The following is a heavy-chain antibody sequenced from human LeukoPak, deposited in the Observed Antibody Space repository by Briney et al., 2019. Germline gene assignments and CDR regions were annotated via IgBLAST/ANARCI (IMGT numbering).Heavy chain of an antibody. CDR1: GFSLSSYW. CDR3: VPHYFDSSGFYYGY. Sequence: GGSLRLSCVASGFSLSSYWMSWARQAPGKGLEWVANIKQDGSEKDYVDSVKGRFTISRDNAKNSLYLQMNSLRGEDTAVYYCVPHYFDSSGFYYGYWGQATVVTLSS. V-gene: IGHV3-7*01. J-gene: IGHJ4*02. CDR2: IKQDGSEK. D-gene: IGHD3-22*01.